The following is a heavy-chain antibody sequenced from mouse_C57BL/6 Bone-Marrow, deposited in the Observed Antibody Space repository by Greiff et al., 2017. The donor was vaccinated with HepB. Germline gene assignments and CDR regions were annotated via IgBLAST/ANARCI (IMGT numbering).Heavy chain of an antibody. Sequence: VQLVESGAELVRPGTSVKMSCKASGYTFTNYWIGWAKQRPGHGLEWIGDIYPGGGYTNYNEKFKGKATLTADKSSSTAYMQFSSLTSEDSAIYYCARQSPYAMDYWGQGTSVTVSS. CDR1: GYTFTNYW. CDR3: ARQSPYAMDY. J-gene: IGHJ4*01. V-gene: IGHV1-63*01. CDR2: IYPGGGYT.